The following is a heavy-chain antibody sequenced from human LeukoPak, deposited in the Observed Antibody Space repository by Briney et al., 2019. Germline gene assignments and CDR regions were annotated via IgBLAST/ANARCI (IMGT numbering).Heavy chain of an antibody. CDR2: INHNGNVN. CDR1: GFTLSSYW. J-gene: IGHJ6*02. V-gene: IGHV3-7*03. CDR3: ARGGGLDV. Sequence: RGSPRLSCAASGFTLSSYWMNWSRQVPVKGLEGVASINHNGNVNCYVDSVKGRFTITRDNAKNSLYLQMSNLRAEDMAVYFSARGGGLDVWGQGATVTVSS. D-gene: IGHD3-16*01.